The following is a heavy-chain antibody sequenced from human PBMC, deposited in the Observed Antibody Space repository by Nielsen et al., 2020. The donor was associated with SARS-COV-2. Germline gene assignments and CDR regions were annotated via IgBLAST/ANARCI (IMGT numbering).Heavy chain of an antibody. CDR1: GFTFSSYA. J-gene: IGHJ6*03. CDR2: ISGSGGST. CDR3: ARVTIVVVPAAMFYYYYMDV. V-gene: IGHV3-23*01. D-gene: IGHD2-2*01. Sequence: GESLKISCAASGFTFSSYAMSWVRQAPGKGLEWVSAISGSGGSTYYADSVKGRFTISRDNSKNTLYLQMNSLRAEDTAVYYCARVTIVVVPAAMFYYYYMDVWGKGTTVTVSS.